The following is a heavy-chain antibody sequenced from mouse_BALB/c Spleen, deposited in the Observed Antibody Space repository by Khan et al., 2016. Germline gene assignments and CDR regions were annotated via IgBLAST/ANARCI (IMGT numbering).Heavy chain of an antibody. Sequence: QIQLVQSGPELKKPGETVRISCKATGYTFTNYGMNWVKQAPGKGLKWMGWINTYTGEPTYADDFKGRFAFSLETSASTAYLQINNLKNEDTATYLCARPVYGSSRGFAYWGQGTLVTVSA. V-gene: IGHV9-3-1*01. J-gene: IGHJ3*01. CDR3: ARPVYGSSRGFAY. CDR2: INTYTGEP. CDR1: GYTFTNYG. D-gene: IGHD1-1*01.